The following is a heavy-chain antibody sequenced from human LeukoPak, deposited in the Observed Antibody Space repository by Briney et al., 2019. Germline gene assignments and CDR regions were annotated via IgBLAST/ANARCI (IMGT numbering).Heavy chain of an antibody. CDR1: GFTFSSYW. D-gene: IGHD2-15*01. CDR2: INSDGSST. Sequence: GGSLRLSCAASGFTFSSYWMHWVRHAPGRGLVWVSRINSDGSSTSYADSVKGRFTISRDNAKNTLYLQMNSLRAEDTAVYYCAREGCSGGSCRFAYWGQGTLVTVSS. J-gene: IGHJ4*02. V-gene: IGHV3-74*01. CDR3: AREGCSGGSCRFAY.